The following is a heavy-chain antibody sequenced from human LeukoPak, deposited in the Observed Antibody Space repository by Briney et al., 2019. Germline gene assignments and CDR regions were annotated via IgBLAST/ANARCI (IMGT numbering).Heavy chain of an antibody. CDR3: AREASSSSGPFDI. CDR2: INQSGSI. V-gene: IGHV4-34*01. J-gene: IGHJ3*02. D-gene: IGHD2-2*01. CDR1: GGSFSDYY. Sequence: SETLSLTCAVYGGSFSDYYWSWIRQPPGKGLEWIGEINQSGSINYNPSLKSRVTISLDTSKNQFSLKLSSVTAADTAVFYCAREASSSSGPFDIWGQGTMVTVSP.